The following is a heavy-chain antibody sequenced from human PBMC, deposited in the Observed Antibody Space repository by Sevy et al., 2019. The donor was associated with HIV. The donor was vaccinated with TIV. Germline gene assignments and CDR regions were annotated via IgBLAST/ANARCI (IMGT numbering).Heavy chain of an antibody. J-gene: IGHJ4*02. Sequence: ASVKVSCKASGYTFTSYGISWVRQAPGQGLEWMGWISAYNGNTNYAQKLQGRVTMTTDTSTSTAYMELRSLRSDDTAVYYCARDSALFMAARQGGRFDYWGQGTLVTVSS. D-gene: IGHD6-6*01. CDR3: ARDSALFMAARQGGRFDY. CDR2: ISAYNGNT. CDR1: GYTFTSYG. V-gene: IGHV1-18*01.